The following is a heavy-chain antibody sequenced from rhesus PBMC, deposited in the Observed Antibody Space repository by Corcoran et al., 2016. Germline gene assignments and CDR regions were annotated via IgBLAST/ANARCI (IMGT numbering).Heavy chain of an antibody. CDR2: IYGSRGDT. CDR3: AGVYGSSYNRFDV. V-gene: IGHV4-147*01. D-gene: IGHD4-29*01. Sequence: QVQLQESGPGLVKPSETLSLTCAVSGYSISSNYWSWIRQPPGKGLEWIGYIYGSRGDTTDNPATKSLVTITQDTSKNQFYLKLNSRTAAATAVYYCAGVYGSSYNRFDVWGPGVLVTVSS. CDR1: GYSISSNY. J-gene: IGHJ5-1*01.